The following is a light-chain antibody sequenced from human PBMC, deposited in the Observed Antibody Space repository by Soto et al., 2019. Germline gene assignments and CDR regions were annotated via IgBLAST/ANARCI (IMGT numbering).Light chain of an antibody. CDR3: QQYDSSLYA. Sequence: EIVLTQSPGTLSLSPGERATLFCSASHSVSSSYLAWYQQKPGQAPMLLIYGASTSAPGIPDRFSGSGSATDFTLTICNLETEDFAVYYWQQYDSSLYAFGLGTKLEI. J-gene: IGKJ2*01. V-gene: IGKV3-20*01. CDR1: HSVSSSY. CDR2: GAS.